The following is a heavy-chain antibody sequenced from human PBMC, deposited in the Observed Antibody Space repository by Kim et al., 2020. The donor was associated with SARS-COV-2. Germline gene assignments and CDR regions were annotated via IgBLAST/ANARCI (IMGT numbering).Heavy chain of an antibody. CDR2: IYPGDSDT. CDR1: GYSFTNYW. J-gene: IGHJ5*02. CDR3: ARRRALEDDYVWGNYRNNWFDP. V-gene: IGHV5-51*01. Sequence: GESLKISCKGSGYSFTNYWIGWVRQMPGKGLEWMGIIYPGDSDTRYSPSFQGQVTISADKSISTAYLQWSSLKASDTAMYYCARRRALEDDYVWGNYRNNWFDPWGQGTLVTVSS. D-gene: IGHD3-16*02.